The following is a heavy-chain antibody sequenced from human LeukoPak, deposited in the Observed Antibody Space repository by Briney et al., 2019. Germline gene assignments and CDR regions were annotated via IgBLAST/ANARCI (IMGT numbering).Heavy chain of an antibody. CDR3: AELGITMIGGV. Sequence: GGSLRLSCAASGFTFSSYVMHWVRQAPGKGLEWVAIISYDGSNEYYADSVKGRFTISRDNSKNTLYLQMNSLRAEDTAVYYCAELGITMIGGVWGKGTTVTISS. CDR2: ISYDGSNE. CDR1: GFTFSSYV. J-gene: IGHJ6*04. V-gene: IGHV3-30*04. D-gene: IGHD3-10*02.